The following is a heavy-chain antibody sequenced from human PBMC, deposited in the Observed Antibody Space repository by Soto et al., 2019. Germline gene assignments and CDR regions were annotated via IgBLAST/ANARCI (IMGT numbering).Heavy chain of an antibody. D-gene: IGHD3-3*01. J-gene: IGHJ6*02. CDR2: ISSSSSYI. CDR3: ARVSGYYTGGYYYYYGMDV. CDR1: GFTFSSYS. Sequence: GGSLRLSCAASGFTFSSYSMNWVRQAPGKGLEWVSSISSSSSYIYYADSVKGRFTISRDNAKNSLYLQMNSLRAEDTAVYYCARVSGYYTGGYYYYYGMDVWGQGTTVTVSS. V-gene: IGHV3-21*01.